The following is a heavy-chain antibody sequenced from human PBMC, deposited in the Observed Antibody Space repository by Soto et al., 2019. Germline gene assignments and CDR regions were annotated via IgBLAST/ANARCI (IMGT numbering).Heavy chain of an antibody. D-gene: IGHD5-12*01. J-gene: IGHJ3*02. CDR1: GGSISSGGYY. CDR2: IYYSGST. Sequence: QVQLQESGPGLVKPSQTLSLTCTVSGGSISSGGYYWSWIRQHPGKGLEWIGSIYYSGSTYYNPSLKSRVTISVDTSKNQFSLKLSSVTAADTAVYYCARYVDIVATIRGAFDIWVQGTMVTVSS. CDR3: ARYVDIVATIRGAFDI. V-gene: IGHV4-31*03.